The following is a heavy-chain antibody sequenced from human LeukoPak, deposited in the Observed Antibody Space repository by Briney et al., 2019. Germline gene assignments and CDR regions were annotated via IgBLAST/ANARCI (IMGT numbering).Heavy chain of an antibody. V-gene: IGHV3-21*01. J-gene: IGHJ4*02. D-gene: IGHD5-12*01. Sequence: GGSLRLSCAASGFTFSSYSMNWVRQAPGKGLEWVSSISSSSSYIYYADSVKGRFTISRDNAKNSLYLQMNSLRAEDTVVYYCARDLSSNSGYDFGGPFDYWGQGTLVTVSS. CDR2: ISSSSSYI. CDR3: ARDLSSNSGYDFGGPFDY. CDR1: GFTFSSYS.